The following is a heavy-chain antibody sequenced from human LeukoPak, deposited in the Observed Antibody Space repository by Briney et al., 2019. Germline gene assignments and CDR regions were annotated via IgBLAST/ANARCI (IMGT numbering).Heavy chain of an antibody. D-gene: IGHD3-3*02. Sequence: GGSLRLSCAASGFIFGSYAMSWVRQPPGKGLEWVSSISESGGGTYYADSVKGRFTISRDNSKNTLYLQMSSLRAEDTAVYYCAKEAIRISMVSQHWGQGTLVTVSS. J-gene: IGHJ1*01. CDR3: AKEAIRISMVSQH. CDR1: GFIFGSYA. V-gene: IGHV3-23*01. CDR2: ISESGGGT.